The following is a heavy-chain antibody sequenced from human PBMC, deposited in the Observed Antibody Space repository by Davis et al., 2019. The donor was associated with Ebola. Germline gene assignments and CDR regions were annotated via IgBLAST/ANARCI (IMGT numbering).Heavy chain of an antibody. CDR1: GASISNTNYF. CDR3: AREDILRGLYYFDY. D-gene: IGHD2-15*01. J-gene: IGHJ4*02. V-gene: IGHV4-39*01. Sequence: MPSETLSLTCTVSGASISNTNYFWAWIRQPPGKGLEWIGSIYYSGSTYYNPSLNSRVTISVDTSKNQFSLKLNSVTAADTAVYFCAREDILRGLYYFDYWGQGTLVTVSS. CDR2: IYYSGST.